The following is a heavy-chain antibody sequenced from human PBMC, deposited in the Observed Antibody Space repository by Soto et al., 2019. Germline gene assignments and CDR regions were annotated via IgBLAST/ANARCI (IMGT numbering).Heavy chain of an antibody. CDR1: GYSISIGYY. J-gene: IGHJ3*02. CDR3: ARDFRYGVKVIPDAFDI. D-gene: IGHD3-10*01. Sequence: SWTLSLTCSVSGYSISIGYYWGWIRQPPGKGLEWIGSIYHSGSTYYNPSLKSRVTISVDTSKNQFYLKLSSVTAADTAVYYCARDFRYGVKVIPDAFDIWGQGTMLTVSS. CDR2: IYHSGST. V-gene: IGHV4-38-2*02.